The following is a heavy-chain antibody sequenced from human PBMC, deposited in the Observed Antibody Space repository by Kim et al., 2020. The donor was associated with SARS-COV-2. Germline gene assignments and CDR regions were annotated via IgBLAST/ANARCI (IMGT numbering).Heavy chain of an antibody. CDR3: ARAGGVATIFGVVIIPDFYMDV. J-gene: IGHJ6*03. D-gene: IGHD3-3*01. V-gene: IGHV7-4-1*02. CDR1: GYTFTSYA. CDR2: INTNTGNP. Sequence: ASVKVSCKASGYTFTSYAMNWVRQAPGQWLEWMGWINTNTGNPTYAQGFTGRFVFSLDTSVSTAYLQISSLKAEDTAVYYCARAGGVATIFGVVIIPDFYMDVWGKGTTVTVSS.